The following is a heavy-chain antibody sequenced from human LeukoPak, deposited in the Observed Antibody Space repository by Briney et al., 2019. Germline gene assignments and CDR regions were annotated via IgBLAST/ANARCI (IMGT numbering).Heavy chain of an antibody. Sequence: GGSLRLSCAASGFTFSSYAMSWVRQVPGKGLEWVSAISGSGGSTYYADSVKGRFTISRYNSKNTLYLQMNSLRAEDTAVYYCAKKAVAALYYFDYWGQGTLVTVSS. CDR3: AKKAVAALYYFDY. CDR2: ISGSGGST. V-gene: IGHV3-23*01. D-gene: IGHD6-19*01. CDR1: GFTFSSYA. J-gene: IGHJ4*02.